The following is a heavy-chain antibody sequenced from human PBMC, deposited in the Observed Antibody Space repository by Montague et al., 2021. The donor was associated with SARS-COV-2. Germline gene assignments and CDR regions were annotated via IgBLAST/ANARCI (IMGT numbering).Heavy chain of an antibody. D-gene: IGHD3-10*01. CDR1: GGSYIGYY. V-gene: IGHV4-34*01. Sequence: SETLSLTCTVSGGSYIGYYWGWIRQPPGRGLEWIGEINHNGSTDXNPSLKSRVTISVDTARNQFSLSLSSVTAADTAVYYCARGLDSYGAGNFRDWGQGTLVTVSS. CDR2: INHNGST. CDR3: ARGLDSYGAGNFRD. J-gene: IGHJ1*01.